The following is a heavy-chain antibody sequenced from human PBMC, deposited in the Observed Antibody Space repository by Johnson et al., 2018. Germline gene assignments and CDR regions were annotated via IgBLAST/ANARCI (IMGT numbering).Heavy chain of an antibody. CDR3: ARAVGMTYWNYYYYGMDV. D-gene: IGHD1-1*01. CDR1: GFTFSSYG. J-gene: IGHJ6*02. V-gene: IGHV3-33*01. CDR2: IWYDGRNN. Sequence: EQLWETGGGVVQPGRSLRLSCAASGFTFSSYGMHWVRQAPGKGLEWVAVIWYDGRNNYYAASVKGRLTISRDNSKNTLYLQRNSLRAEDTDVYNCARAVGMTYWNYYYYGMDVWGQGTTVTVSS.